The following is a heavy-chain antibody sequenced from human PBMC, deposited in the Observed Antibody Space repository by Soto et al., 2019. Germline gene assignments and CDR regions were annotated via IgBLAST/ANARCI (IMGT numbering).Heavy chain of an antibody. Sequence: QVQLVQSGAEVKKPRASVKVSCKASGYAFTSYDINWVRQATGQGLEWMGWMNPNSGTTGYAQKFQGRVTMTRNTSITTAYMELSSLRSEDTAVYYCAREISGSYRFDYWGQGTLVTVSS. CDR1: GYAFTSYD. V-gene: IGHV1-8*01. CDR2: MNPNSGTT. J-gene: IGHJ4*02. D-gene: IGHD1-26*01. CDR3: AREISGSYRFDY.